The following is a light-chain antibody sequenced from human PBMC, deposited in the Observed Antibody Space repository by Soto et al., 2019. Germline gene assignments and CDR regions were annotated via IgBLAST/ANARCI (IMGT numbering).Light chain of an antibody. CDR3: QQYGGSLT. CDR1: QSISSY. Sequence: EIVLTQSPATLSLSPGERATLSCGASQSISSYLAWYQQKPGLAPRLLIYDASSRATGIPDRFSGSGSGTDFTLTISRPEPEDFAVYYCQQYGGSLTFGPGTQVDIK. J-gene: IGKJ3*01. V-gene: IGKV3D-20*01. CDR2: DAS.